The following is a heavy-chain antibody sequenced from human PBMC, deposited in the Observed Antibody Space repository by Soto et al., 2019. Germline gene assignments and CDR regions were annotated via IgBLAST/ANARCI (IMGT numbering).Heavy chain of an antibody. CDR2: IYHSGST. V-gene: IGHV4-4*02. CDR1: GGSISSSNW. D-gene: IGHD3-10*01. J-gene: IGHJ6*02. CDR3: ASAGGRYYYGMDV. Sequence: QVQLQESGPGLVKPSGTLSLTCAVSGGSISSSNWWSWVRQPPGKGLEWVGEIYHSGSTNYNPSLKTRDTLSGDKSKNQVPLKLSSVTAADTAVYYWASAGGRYYYGMDVWGQGTTVTVSS.